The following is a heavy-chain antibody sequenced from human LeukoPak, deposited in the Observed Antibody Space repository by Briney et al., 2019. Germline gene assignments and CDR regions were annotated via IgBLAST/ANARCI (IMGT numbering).Heavy chain of an antibody. CDR3: ARRRGRGYDLPSKYYFDY. Sequence: SGTLSLTCIVSGGSIRSYYRSWIRQPPGKGLEWIGYIYYSGSTNYNPSLKSRVTISVDTSRNQFSLKLSSVTAADTAVYYCARRRGRGYDLPSKYYFDYWGQGTLVTVSS. CDR1: GGSIRSYY. D-gene: IGHD5-12*01. J-gene: IGHJ4*02. V-gene: IGHV4-59*08. CDR2: IYYSGST.